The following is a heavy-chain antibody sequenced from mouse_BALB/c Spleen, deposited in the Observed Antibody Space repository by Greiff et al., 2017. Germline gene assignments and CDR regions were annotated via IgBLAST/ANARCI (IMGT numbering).Heavy chain of an antibody. CDR1: GFTFSDYY. J-gene: IGHJ3*01. CDR3: ARDRGYGSSYGFAY. D-gene: IGHD1-1*01. Sequence: EVMLVESGGGLVKPGGSLKLSCAASGFTFSDYYMYWVRQTPEKRLEWVATISDGGSYTYYPDSVKGRFTISRDNAKNNLYLQMSSLKSEDTAMYYCARDRGYGSSYGFAYWGQGTLVTVSA. V-gene: IGHV5-4*02. CDR2: ISDGGSYT.